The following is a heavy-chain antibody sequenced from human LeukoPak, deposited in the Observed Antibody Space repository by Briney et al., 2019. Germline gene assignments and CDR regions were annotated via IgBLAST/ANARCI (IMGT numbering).Heavy chain of an antibody. J-gene: IGHJ2*01. Sequence: SVTLSLTCGVSGYSISSGSYWGWVRQPPGKGLEWGGSIYHSGGTYYNPSLKSRVTISLDTSKNQFSLKLNSVTAADTAVYYCATKRMTGYPAKYFHLWGRGTLVTISS. CDR3: ATKRMTGYPAKYFHL. D-gene: IGHD3-9*01. CDR1: GYSISSGSY. V-gene: IGHV4-38-2*01. CDR2: IYHSGGT.